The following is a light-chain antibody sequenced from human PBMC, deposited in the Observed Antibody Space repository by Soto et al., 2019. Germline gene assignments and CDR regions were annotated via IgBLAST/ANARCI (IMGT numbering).Light chain of an antibody. V-gene: IGLV2-8*01. Sequence: QSVLTQPPSASGSPGQSVTISCTGTSSDVGGYDYVSWYQQHPGRAPQLMIYEVSKRPSGVPDRFSGSKSGNTASLTVSGLQAEDEADYYCSSYAGINNFVFGTGTKVTVL. CDR2: EVS. CDR3: SSYAGINNFV. CDR1: SSDVGGYDY. J-gene: IGLJ1*01.